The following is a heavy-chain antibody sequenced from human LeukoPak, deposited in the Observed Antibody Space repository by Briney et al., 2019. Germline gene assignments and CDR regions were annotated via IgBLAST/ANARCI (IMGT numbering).Heavy chain of an antibody. CDR3: AKWGSYLGYSYGSRSFDY. J-gene: IGHJ4*02. CDR2: ISGSDGNT. D-gene: IGHD5-18*01. Sequence: GGSLRLSCAASGFTFNSYAMSWVRQAPGKGLEWVSAISGSDGNTYYADSVKGRFTISRDNSKNTLYLQMNSLRAEDTAVYYCAKWGSYLGYSYGSRSFDYWGQGTLVTVSS. V-gene: IGHV3-23*01. CDR1: GFTFNSYA.